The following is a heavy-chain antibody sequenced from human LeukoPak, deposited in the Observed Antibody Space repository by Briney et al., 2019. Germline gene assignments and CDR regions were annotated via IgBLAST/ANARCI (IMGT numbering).Heavy chain of an antibody. CDR2: INSDGSST. V-gene: IGHV3-74*01. CDR3: AKGMVGAAPFDY. J-gene: IGHJ4*02. Sequence: EPGGSLRLSCAASGFTFSSYWMHWVRQAPGKGLVWVSRINSDGSSTTYADSVKGRFTISRDNAKNRLYLQMNSLRAEDTAVYYCAKGMVGAAPFDYWGQGTLVTVSS. D-gene: IGHD2-15*01. CDR1: GFTFSSYW.